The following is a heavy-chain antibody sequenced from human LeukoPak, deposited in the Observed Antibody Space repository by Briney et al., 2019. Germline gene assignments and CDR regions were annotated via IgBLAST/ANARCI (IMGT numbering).Heavy chain of an antibody. J-gene: IGHJ4*02. Sequence: GGSLRLSRSASGFTFSSYTMNWVRQAPGKGLEWVSSITSSSYIYYADSVKGRFTVSRDNAKNSLYLQMNSLRAEDTAVYYCARDLVFGYSSSYWGQGTLVTVSS. CDR3: ARDLVFGYSSSY. D-gene: IGHD6-19*01. CDR2: ITSSSYI. V-gene: IGHV3-21*01. CDR1: GFTFSSYT.